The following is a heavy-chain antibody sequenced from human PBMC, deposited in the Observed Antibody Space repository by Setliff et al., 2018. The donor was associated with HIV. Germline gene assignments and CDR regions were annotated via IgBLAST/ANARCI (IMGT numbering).Heavy chain of an antibody. J-gene: IGHJ4*02. CDR3: ARLSTTSRDFDS. CDR1: GGSMSSSSYY. CDR2: IYYSGAT. V-gene: IGHV4-39*01. Sequence: SETLSLTCTVSGGSMSSSSYYWGWIRQTPDKGLEWIGIIYYSGATYYNPSLTSRVTISIDTSNNQISLRLSSVTAADTAVYYCARLSTTSRDFDSWGQGTLVTVSS. D-gene: IGHD2-2*01.